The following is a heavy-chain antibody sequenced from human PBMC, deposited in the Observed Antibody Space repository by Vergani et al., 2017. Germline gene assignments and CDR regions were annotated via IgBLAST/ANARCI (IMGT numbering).Heavy chain of an antibody. V-gene: IGHV4-39*01. CDR1: GGSISSTTYY. CDR3: ARLYCGGDCHFDC. J-gene: IGHJ4*02. D-gene: IGHD2-21*01. CDR2: IYYSGST. Sequence: QLQLQESGPGLVKPSETLSLTCTVSGGSISSTTYYWGWIRQPPGKGLEWIGSIYYSGSTYYNPSLKSRVTISVDTSKNQFSLKLSSVTAAETAVYYCARLYCGGDCHFDCWGQGTLVTVSS.